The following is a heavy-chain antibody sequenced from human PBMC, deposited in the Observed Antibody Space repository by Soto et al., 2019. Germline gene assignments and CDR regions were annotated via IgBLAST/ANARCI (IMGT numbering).Heavy chain of an antibody. CDR2: IYHSGST. CDR1: GGSISSSNW. V-gene: IGHV4-4*02. Sequence: QVQLQESGPGLVKPSGTLSLTCAVSGGSISSSNWWSWVRQPPGKGLEWIGEIYHSGSTHYNPSLQSRVTISVDKSKNQFSLQLSTVTAADTAVYYCSRVSGSYYYGMDVWGQGTTVTV. CDR3: SRVSGSYYYGMDV. J-gene: IGHJ6*02. D-gene: IGHD1-26*01.